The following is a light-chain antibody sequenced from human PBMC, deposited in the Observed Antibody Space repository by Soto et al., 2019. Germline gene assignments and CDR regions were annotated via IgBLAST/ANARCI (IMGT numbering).Light chain of an antibody. J-gene: IGLJ2*01. CDR3: SSYTGSCTLVV. V-gene: IGLV2-18*02. CDR2: DVS. CDR1: SSDVGRYNH. Sequence: QSALTQPPSVSGSPGQSVSISCTGTSSDVGRYNHVSWYQQPPGTAPKLMIYDVSNRPSGVPDRFSGSKSGNTASLTISGLQAEDEAEYYCSSYTGSCTLVVFGGGTKVTVL.